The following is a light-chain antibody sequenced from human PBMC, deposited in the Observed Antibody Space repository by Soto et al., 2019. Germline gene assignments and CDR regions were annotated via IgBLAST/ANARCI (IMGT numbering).Light chain of an antibody. J-gene: IGLJ2*01. CDR2: RDN. CDR1: SSDVGHFNL. V-gene: IGLV1-47*01. Sequence: QSALTQPASVSGSLGQSITISCTGTSSDVGHFNLVYWYQQLPGTAPKLLVYRDNQRPSGVPDRFSGSKSGTSASLAISGLRSDDEADYYCAAWDDSLRGVVFGGGTKLTVL. CDR3: AAWDDSLRGVV.